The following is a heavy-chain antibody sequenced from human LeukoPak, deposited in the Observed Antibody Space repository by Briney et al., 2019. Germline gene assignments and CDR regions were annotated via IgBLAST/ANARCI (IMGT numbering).Heavy chain of an antibody. V-gene: IGHV3-48*03. J-gene: IGHJ4*02. CDR1: GFTFSNYE. CDR2: MSSSGSTI. Sequence: GGSLRLSCAASGFTFSNYEMNWVRQAPGKGLEWVSYMSSSGSTIYYADSVKGRFTISRDNAKNSLYLQMNSLRAEDTALYYCARGGSGWPFDYWGQGTLVTVPS. CDR3: ARGGSGWPFDY. D-gene: IGHD6-19*01.